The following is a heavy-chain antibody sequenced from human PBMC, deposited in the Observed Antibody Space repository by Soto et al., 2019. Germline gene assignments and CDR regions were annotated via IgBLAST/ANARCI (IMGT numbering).Heavy chain of an antibody. D-gene: IGHD3-9*01. Sequence: GGSLRLSCAASGFTFSSYAMSWVRQAPGKGLEWVSAISGYGGSTYYADSVKGRFTISRDNSKNTLYLQMNSLRVEDTAVYYCAKAPNYDILTGRYYYYYMDVWGKGTTVTVSS. CDR2: ISGYGGST. CDR3: AKAPNYDILTGRYYYYYMDV. CDR1: GFTFSSYA. V-gene: IGHV3-23*01. J-gene: IGHJ6*03.